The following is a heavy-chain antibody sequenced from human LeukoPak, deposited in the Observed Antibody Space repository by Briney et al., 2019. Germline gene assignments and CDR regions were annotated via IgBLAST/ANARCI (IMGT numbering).Heavy chain of an antibody. Sequence: SETLSLTCTVSGGSVSSSGYYWGWIRQRPGKGLEWIGSIYYSGTTYYNPSLKSRVTISVDTSKNQFSLKLTSVTAADTAVYYCAKMGSANFDYWGQGTLVTVSS. CDR1: GGSVSSSGYY. D-gene: IGHD1-26*01. J-gene: IGHJ4*02. V-gene: IGHV4-39*01. CDR3: AKMGSANFDY. CDR2: IYYSGTT.